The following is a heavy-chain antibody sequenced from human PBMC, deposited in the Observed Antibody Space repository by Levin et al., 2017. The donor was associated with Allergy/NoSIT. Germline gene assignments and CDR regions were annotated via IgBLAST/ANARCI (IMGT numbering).Heavy chain of an antibody. D-gene: IGHD3-3*01. CDR2: ISSSSSYI. V-gene: IGHV3-21*01. Sequence: GGSLRLSCAASGFTFSSYSMNWVRQAPGKGLEWVSSISSSSSYIYYADSVKGRFTISRDNAKNSLYLQMNSLRAEDTAVYYCARDFLTRSGRAFDSWGQGTMVTVAS. CDR3: ARDFLTRSGRAFDS. J-gene: IGHJ3*02. CDR1: GFTFSSYS.